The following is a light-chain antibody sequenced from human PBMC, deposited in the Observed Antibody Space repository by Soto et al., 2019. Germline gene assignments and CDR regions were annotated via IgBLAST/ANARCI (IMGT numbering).Light chain of an antibody. CDR2: DVS. Sequence: DTVLIQSPATLSLSPGERATLSCRASHTVANFLAWYQHKAGQAPRLLIYDVSNRATGIPARLRGSGSGTDFTLTISSLEPDDFAVYHCQQRSNWPPTFGGGTNVEIK. J-gene: IGKJ4*01. CDR3: QQRSNWPPT. CDR1: HTVANF. V-gene: IGKV3-11*01.